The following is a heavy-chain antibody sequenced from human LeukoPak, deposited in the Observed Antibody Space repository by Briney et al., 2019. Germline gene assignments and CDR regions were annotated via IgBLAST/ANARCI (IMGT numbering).Heavy chain of an antibody. D-gene: IGHD4-23*01. J-gene: IGHJ4*02. CDR1: GFTFSSYA. Sequence: GGSLRLSCAASGFTFSSYAMHWVRQAPGKGLEWVAVISYDGSNKYYADSVKGRFTISGDNSKNTLYLQMNSLRAEDTAVYYCARDGGATVVTPGYFDYWGQGTLVTVSS. V-gene: IGHV3-30*04. CDR2: ISYDGSNK. CDR3: ARDGGATVVTPGYFDY.